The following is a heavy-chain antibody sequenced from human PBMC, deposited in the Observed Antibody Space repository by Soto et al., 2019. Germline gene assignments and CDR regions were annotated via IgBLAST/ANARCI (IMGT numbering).Heavy chain of an antibody. Sequence: QVQLVQSGAEVKKPGASVKISCKTCGYIFINYYIHWVRQAPGQGLEWVALFNPLSGSTNYAQKLQGRVTVTSDTSTSTVYMELSSLISEDTAVYYCARDLAAADYWCQGPLVTVSS. CDR3: ARDLAAADY. CDR2: FNPLSGST. V-gene: IGHV1-46*04. J-gene: IGHJ4*02. D-gene: IGHD6-13*01. CDR1: GYIFINYY.